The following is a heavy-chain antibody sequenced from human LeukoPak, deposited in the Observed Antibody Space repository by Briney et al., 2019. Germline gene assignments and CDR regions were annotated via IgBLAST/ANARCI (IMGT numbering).Heavy chain of an antibody. J-gene: IGHJ4*02. CDR1: RASISPYY. Sequence: PSETLSLTCTVSRASISPYYWSWIRQPPGKGLEWIGYIYYSGSTYYNPSLKSRVTISVDTSKNQFSLKLSSVTAADTAVYYCARGSGSYYDYWGQGTLVTVSS. V-gene: IGHV4-30-4*01. CDR3: ARGSGSYYDY. D-gene: IGHD1-26*01. CDR2: IYYSGST.